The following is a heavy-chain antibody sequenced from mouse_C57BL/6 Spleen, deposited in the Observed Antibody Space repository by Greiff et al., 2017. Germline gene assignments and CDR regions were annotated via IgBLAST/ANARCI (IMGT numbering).Heavy chain of an antibody. CDR3: ARQNYSNY. CDR1: GFTFSSYG. V-gene: IGHV5-6*01. J-gene: IGHJ3*01. D-gene: IGHD2-5*01. Sequence: EVKLVESGGDLVKPGGSLKLSCAASGFTFSSYGMSWVRQTPDKRLEWVATISSGGSYTYYPDSVKGRFTISRDNAKNTLYLQMSRLKSEDTAMYYCARQNYSNYWGQGTLVTVSA. CDR2: ISSGGSYT.